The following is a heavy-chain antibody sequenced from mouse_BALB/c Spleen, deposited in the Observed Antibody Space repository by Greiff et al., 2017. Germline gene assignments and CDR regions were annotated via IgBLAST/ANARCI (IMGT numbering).Heavy chain of an antibody. CDR1: GYTFTSYW. D-gene: IGHD1-2*01. CDR2: INPSTGYT. J-gene: IGHJ4*01. CDR3: ARSVLRLRLYAMDY. V-gene: IGHV1-7*01. Sequence: QVQLQQSGAELAKPGASVKMSCKASGYTFTSYWMHWVKQRPGQGLEWIGYINPSTGYTEYNQKFKDKATLTADKSSSTAYMQLSSLTSEDSAVYYCARSVLRLRLYAMDYWGQGTSVTVSS.